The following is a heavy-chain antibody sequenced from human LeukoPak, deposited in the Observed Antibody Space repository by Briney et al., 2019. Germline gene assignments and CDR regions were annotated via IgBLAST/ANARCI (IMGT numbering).Heavy chain of an antibody. CDR3: ARGRAVASDY. J-gene: IGHJ4*02. CDR1: GGSFSGFY. CDR2: INHSGST. Sequence: SETLSLTCAVYGGSFSGFYWSWIRQPPGKGQEWIGEINHSGSTNYNPSLKSRVTISVDTSKNQFSLKLSSVTAADTAVYYCARGRAVASDYWGQGTLVTVSS. V-gene: IGHV4-34*01. D-gene: IGHD6-19*01.